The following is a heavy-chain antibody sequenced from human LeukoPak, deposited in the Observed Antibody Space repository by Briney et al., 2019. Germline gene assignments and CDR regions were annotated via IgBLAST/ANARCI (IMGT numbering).Heavy chain of an antibody. Sequence: SQTLSLTCAISGDSVSSNSAAWNWIRQSPSRDLEWLGRTYYRSKWYNDYAVSVKSRITINPDTSKNQFSLQLNSVTPEDTAVYYCARAARESSSWSLDAFDIWGQGTMVTVSS. V-gene: IGHV6-1*01. J-gene: IGHJ3*02. CDR3: ARAARESSSWSLDAFDI. D-gene: IGHD6-13*01. CDR1: GDSVSSNSAA. CDR2: TYYRSKWYN.